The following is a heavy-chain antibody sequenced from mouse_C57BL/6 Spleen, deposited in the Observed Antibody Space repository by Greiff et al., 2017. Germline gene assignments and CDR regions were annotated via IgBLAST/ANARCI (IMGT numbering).Heavy chain of an antibody. CDR2: IFPGSGST. Sequence: QVQLKQSGPELVKPGASVKISCKASGYTFTDYYINWVKQRPGQGLEWIGWIFPGSGSTYYNEKFKGKATLTVDKSSSTAYMLLSSLTSEDSAVYFCARRGYGSRELAWFAYWGQGTLVTVSA. CDR3: ARRGYGSRELAWFAY. CDR1: GYTFTDYY. J-gene: IGHJ3*01. V-gene: IGHV1-75*01. D-gene: IGHD1-1*01.